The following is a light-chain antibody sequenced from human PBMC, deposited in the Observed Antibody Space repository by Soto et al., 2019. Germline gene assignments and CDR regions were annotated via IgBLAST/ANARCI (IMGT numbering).Light chain of an antibody. CDR3: PQYGSSPWT. V-gene: IGKV3-20*01. Sequence: EIVLTQSPGTLSLSLGERATLSCRASQSVSSSFLAWDQQKPGQAPRLLIYGASSRATGIPDRFSGSGSGTDFPLTISRLEPEDFAVYSCPQYGSSPWTFGQGTKVEIK. CDR1: QSVSSSF. CDR2: GAS. J-gene: IGKJ1*01.